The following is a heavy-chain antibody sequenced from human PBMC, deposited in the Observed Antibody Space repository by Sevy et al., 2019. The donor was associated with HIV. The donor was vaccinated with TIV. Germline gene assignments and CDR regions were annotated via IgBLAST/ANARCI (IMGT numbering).Heavy chain of an antibody. CDR3: ATRWTPGY. J-gene: IGHJ4*02. D-gene: IGHD1-1*01. CDR2: IRYDGSNE. Sequence: GGSLRLSCAASGFAFSAYDMHWVRQAPGKGLEWVAFIRYDGSNEFYADSVRGRFTISRDNSNNTLFLQMNSLRADDTAVYYCATRWTPGYWGQGTLVTVSS. V-gene: IGHV3-30*02. CDR1: GFAFSAYD.